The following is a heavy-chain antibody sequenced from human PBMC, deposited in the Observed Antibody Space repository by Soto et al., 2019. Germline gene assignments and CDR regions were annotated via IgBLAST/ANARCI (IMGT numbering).Heavy chain of an antibody. Sequence: QVQLVESGGGVVQPGRSLRLSCAASGFTFSSYGMHWVRQAPGKGLEWVAVIWYDGSKKYYADSVKGRFTISRDNSKNTLYLQMNSLRAEDTAVYYCARDQYEFWSGYPPSNYYYYMDVWGKGTMVTVSS. J-gene: IGHJ6*03. CDR3: ARDQYEFWSGYPPSNYYYYMDV. CDR1: GFTFSSYG. CDR2: IWYDGSKK. D-gene: IGHD3-3*01. V-gene: IGHV3-33*01.